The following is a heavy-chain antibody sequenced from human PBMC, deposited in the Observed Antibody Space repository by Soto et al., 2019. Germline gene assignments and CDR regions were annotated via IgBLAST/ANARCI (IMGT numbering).Heavy chain of an antibody. J-gene: IGHJ3*02. CDR3: ARDPQTGDAVHAYNM. CDR1: GFTFTTYA. V-gene: IGHV1-3*01. Sequence: QVQLVQSGAEVKKPGASVMDSCQASGFTFTTYAMHWVRQAPGQGLEWMGWINAGNGNTKYSEKFQGRVTIIRDTSANTAYMELRSLRSDDTAIYYCARDPQTGDAVHAYNMWGQGTMVTVSP. D-gene: IGHD7-27*01. CDR2: INAGNGNT.